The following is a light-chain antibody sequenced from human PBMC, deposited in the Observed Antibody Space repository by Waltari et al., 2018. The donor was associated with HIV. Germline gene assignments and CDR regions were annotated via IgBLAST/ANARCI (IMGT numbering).Light chain of an antibody. CDR3: QLYEASPPMYT. CDR1: QTINGNY. V-gene: IGKV3-20*01. J-gene: IGKJ2*01. CDR2: DTS. Sequence: DTVLTQSPGTLSLSPGERAALSCRTSQTINGNYLAWYQQKPGLPPSRLIYDTSNRATCIPDRFIGSGSGTDFTLTINRLEPEDFALYFCQLYEASPPMYTFGQGT.